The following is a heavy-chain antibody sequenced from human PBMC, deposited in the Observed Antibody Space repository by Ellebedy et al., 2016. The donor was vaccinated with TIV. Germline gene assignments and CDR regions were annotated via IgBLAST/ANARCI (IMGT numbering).Heavy chain of an antibody. V-gene: IGHV1-2*02. J-gene: IGHJ5*02. CDR2: LNPNSGTT. D-gene: IGHD6-13*01. Sequence: AASVKVSCKASGYTFSDYHIHWVRQAPGQGLEWMGWLNPNSGTTNYAQNFQGRVTMTRDTSISTAYMELRRLRSDDTAVYYCAKDLLLSSRWWLDPWGQGTLVTVSS. CDR1: GYTFSDYH. CDR3: AKDLLLSSRWWLDP.